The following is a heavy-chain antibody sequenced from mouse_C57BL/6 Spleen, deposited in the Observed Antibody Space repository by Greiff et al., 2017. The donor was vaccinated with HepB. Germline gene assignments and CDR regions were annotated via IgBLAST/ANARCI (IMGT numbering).Heavy chain of an antibody. CDR3: ARSYDYGGSWFAY. CDR2: ISSGGSYT. CDR1: GFTFSSYG. Sequence: EVKLVESGGDLVKPGGSLKLSCAASGFTFSSYGMSWVRQTPDKRLEWVATISSGGSYTYYPDSVKGRFTISRDNAKNTLYLQMSSLKSEDTAMYYCARSYDYGGSWFAYWGQGTLVTVSA. J-gene: IGHJ3*01. D-gene: IGHD2-4*01. V-gene: IGHV5-6*01.